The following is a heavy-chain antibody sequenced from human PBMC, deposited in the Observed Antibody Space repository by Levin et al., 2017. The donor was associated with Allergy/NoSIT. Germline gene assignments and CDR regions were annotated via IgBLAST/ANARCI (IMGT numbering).Heavy chain of an antibody. V-gene: IGHV1-8*01. J-gene: IGHJ6*02. Sequence: ASVKVSCKASGYTFTNYDINWVRQATGQGLEWMGWMNPNSGNTGYAQKFQGRVTWTRTSSISTAYMELSSLTSEDTAVYYCATQKWERLRSYSYYGMDVWGQGTTVTVSS. CDR2: MNPNSGNT. CDR3: ATQKWERLRSYSYYGMDV. D-gene: IGHD1-26*01. CDR1: GYTFTNYD.